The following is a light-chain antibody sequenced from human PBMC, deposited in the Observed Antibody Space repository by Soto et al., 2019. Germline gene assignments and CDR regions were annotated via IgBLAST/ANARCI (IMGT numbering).Light chain of an antibody. Sequence: ELVLTQSPGTLSLSPGERATLSCRASQTVFSEYLAWYQQKPGQAPRLLIYGASRRASGIPDRFSASGSGTDFTLTISRLEPEDFAVYYCQQYGGSPFTFGPGTKVDIK. J-gene: IGKJ3*01. V-gene: IGKV3-20*01. CDR1: QTVFSEY. CDR2: GAS. CDR3: QQYGGSPFT.